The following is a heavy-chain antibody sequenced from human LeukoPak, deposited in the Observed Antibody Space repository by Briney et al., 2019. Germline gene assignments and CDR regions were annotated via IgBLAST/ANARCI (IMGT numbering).Heavy chain of an antibody. Sequence: GASVKVSCKASGYTFTSYGISWVRQAPGQGLEWMGWISAYNGNTNYAQKLQGRVTMTTDTSTSTAYMELSSLRSEDTAVYYCARSQFARSYLPFDPWGQGTLVTVSS. V-gene: IGHV1-18*01. J-gene: IGHJ5*02. CDR3: ARSQFARSYLPFDP. CDR2: ISAYNGNT. D-gene: IGHD3-16*02. CDR1: GYTFTSYG.